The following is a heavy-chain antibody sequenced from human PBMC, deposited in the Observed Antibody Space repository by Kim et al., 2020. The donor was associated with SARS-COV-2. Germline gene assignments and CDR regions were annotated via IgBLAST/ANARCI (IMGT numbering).Heavy chain of an antibody. D-gene: IGHD3-9*01. J-gene: IGHJ5*02. CDR2: ITWNGGVT. Sequence: GSLRLSCGTSGFTFKEYGMTWVRQVPGEGLECVAAITWNGGVTGYADSVKGRFIISRDNANNFLYLQMNSLRVEDTAFYYCARGPDILTGPIDLWGQGTL. V-gene: IGHV3-20*04. CDR1: GFTFKEYG. CDR3: ARGPDILTGPIDL.